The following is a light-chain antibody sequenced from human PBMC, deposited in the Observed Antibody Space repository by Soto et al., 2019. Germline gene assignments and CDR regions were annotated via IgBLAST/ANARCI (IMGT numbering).Light chain of an antibody. CDR3: QQYNSYPIT. Sequence: DSQLTTSTSTLSASVGDGVTMTCRASQSISSWLAWYQQKPGKAPKLLIYDASSLESGVPSRFSGSGSGTEFTLTISSLQPDDFATYYCQQYNSYPITFGQGTRLEIK. CDR2: DAS. V-gene: IGKV1-5*01. CDR1: QSISSW. J-gene: IGKJ5*01.